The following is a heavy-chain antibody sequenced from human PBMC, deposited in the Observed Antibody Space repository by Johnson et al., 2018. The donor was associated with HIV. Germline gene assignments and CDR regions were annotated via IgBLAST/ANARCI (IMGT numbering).Heavy chain of an antibody. CDR2: ISYDGSNK. CDR1: GFTFSSYW. Sequence: QVQLVESGGGVVQPGRSLRLSCAASGFTFSSYWMSWVRQAPGKGLEWVAVISYDGSNKYSAASVTGRFTISRDNSKNTLYLQMNSLRAEDMAVYYCARVRAGRENAFDIWGQGTMVTVSS. CDR3: ARVRAGRENAFDI. V-gene: IGHV3-30-3*01. J-gene: IGHJ3*02. D-gene: IGHD1-26*01.